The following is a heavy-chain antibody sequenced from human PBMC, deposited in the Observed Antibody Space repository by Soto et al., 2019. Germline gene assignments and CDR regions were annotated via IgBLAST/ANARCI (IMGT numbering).Heavy chain of an antibody. J-gene: IGHJ6*02. V-gene: IGHV3-33*01. CDR2: IWYDGSNK. CDR1: GFTFSSYG. D-gene: IGHD6-6*01. Sequence: PGGSLRLSCAASGFTFSSYGMHWVRQAPGKGLEWVSVIWYDGSNKYYADSVKGRFTISRDNSKNTLYLQMNSLRAEDTAVYYCARYSSSGYYYYGMDVWGQVTTVTVSS. CDR3: ARYSSSGYYYYGMDV.